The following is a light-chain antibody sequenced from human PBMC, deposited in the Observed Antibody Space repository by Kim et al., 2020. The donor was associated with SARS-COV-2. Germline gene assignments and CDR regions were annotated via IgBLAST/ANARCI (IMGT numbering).Light chain of an antibody. J-gene: IGKJ1*01. Sequence: ASVGDRVTSACRASQGINTWLAWYQQKPGKAPKLLIYDASTLQTGVPSRFSGSGSGAEFALTINNLQPDDFATYYCQQYNSYSPTFGQGTKVDIK. CDR3: QQYNSYSPT. CDR1: QGINTW. V-gene: IGKV1-5*01. CDR2: DAS.